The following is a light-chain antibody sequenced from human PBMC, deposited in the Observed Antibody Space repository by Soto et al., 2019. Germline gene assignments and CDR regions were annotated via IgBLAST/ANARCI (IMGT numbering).Light chain of an antibody. CDR3: QQYIDSPRT. J-gene: IGKJ1*01. Sequence: EIVLTQSPGTLALSLGDGATLSCRASQTVNRNYLAWYHQKPGQPPRFLIYGVSNRATGVPDRFSGGGSGTEFTLTIVSLEPDDFGTYYCQQYIDSPRTFGQGTRVEVK. CDR2: GVS. V-gene: IGKV3-20*01. CDR1: QTVNRNY.